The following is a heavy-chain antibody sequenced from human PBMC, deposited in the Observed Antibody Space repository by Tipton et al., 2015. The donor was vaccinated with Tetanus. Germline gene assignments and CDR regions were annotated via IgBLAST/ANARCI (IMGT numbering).Heavy chain of an antibody. D-gene: IGHD6-13*01. Sequence: SLRLSCAASGFTFSSYGMHWVRQAPGKGLEWVAVIWYDGSNKYYADSVKGRFTISRDNSKNTLYLQMNSLRAEDTAVYYCARSIAAAGREAYFDYWGQGTLVTVSS. CDR2: IWYDGSNK. V-gene: IGHV3-33*08. J-gene: IGHJ4*02. CDR1: GFTFSSYG. CDR3: ARSIAAAGREAYFDY.